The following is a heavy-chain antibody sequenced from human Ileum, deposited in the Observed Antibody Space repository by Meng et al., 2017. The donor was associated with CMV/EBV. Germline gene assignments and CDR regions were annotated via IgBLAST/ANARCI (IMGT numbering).Heavy chain of an antibody. J-gene: IGHJ4*02. Sequence: QLQLQESGPGPVNPSGTLSLTCSVTGGSVSSNTYYWAWIRQSPGEGLEWIGSMYHSGSTYHNPSLKSRVTISVDTSKNQFSLKLNSVTAADTAVYYCARWRSSGWYFFDFWGQGTLVTVSS. CDR3: ARWRSSGWYFFDF. CDR2: MYHSGST. D-gene: IGHD6-19*01. V-gene: IGHV4-39*07. CDR1: GGSVSSNTYY.